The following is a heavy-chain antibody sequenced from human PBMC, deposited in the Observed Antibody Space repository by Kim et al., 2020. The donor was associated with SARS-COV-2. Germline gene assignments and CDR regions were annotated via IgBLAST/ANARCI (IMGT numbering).Heavy chain of an antibody. J-gene: IGHJ3*02. Sequence: DSWKGRFTISRDNSKNTLYLQMNSLRAEDTAVYYCARGGAWWPPPEAFDIWGQGTMVTVSS. V-gene: IGHV3-30*07. D-gene: IGHD2-15*01. CDR3: ARGGAWWPPPEAFDI.